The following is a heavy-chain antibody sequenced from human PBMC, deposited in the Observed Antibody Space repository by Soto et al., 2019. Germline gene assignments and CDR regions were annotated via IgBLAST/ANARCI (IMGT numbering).Heavy chain of an antibody. J-gene: IGHJ3*02. CDR3: ARRRRYSYDYRAFDI. CDR2: IYPGDSDT. CDR1: GYSFTSYW. D-gene: IGHD5-18*01. V-gene: IGHV5-51*01. Sequence: GESLKISCKGSGYSFTSYWISWVRQMPGKGLEWMGIIYPGDSDTRYSPSFQGQVTISADKSISTAYLQWSSLKASDTAMYYCARRRRYSYDYRAFDIWGQGTMVTVSS.